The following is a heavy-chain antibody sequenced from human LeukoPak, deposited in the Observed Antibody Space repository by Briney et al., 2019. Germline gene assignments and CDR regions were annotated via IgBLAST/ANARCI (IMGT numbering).Heavy chain of an antibody. CDR1: GFTFDDYG. CDR3: ARRAGAYSHPYDY. D-gene: IGHD4/OR15-4a*01. J-gene: IGHJ4*02. V-gene: IGHV3-53*01. CDR2: IYSDNT. Sequence: GGSLRLSCAASGFTFDDYGISWVRQAPGKGLEWVSFIYSDNTHYSDSVKGRFTISRDNSKNTLYLQMNSPRAEDTAVYYCARRAGAYSHPYDYWGQGTLVTVSS.